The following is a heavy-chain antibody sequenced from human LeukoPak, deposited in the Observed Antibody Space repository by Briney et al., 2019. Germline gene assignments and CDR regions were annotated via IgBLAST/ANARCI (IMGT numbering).Heavy chain of an antibody. D-gene: IGHD3-16*01. CDR2: ISYDGSNK. CDR3: ARFHPTWGLDY. V-gene: IGHV3-30*03. J-gene: IGHJ4*02. Sequence: GGSLRLSCAASGFTFSNYGIHWVRQAPGKGLEWVAVISYDGSNKYYTDSVKGRFTISRDNSKNTLYLQMSSLRAEDTAVYYCARFHPTWGLDYWGQGILVTVSS. CDR1: GFTFSNYG.